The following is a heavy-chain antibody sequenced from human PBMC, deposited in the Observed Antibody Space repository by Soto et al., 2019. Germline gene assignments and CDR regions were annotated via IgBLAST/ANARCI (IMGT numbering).Heavy chain of an antibody. V-gene: IGHV3-30*18. D-gene: IGHD5-12*01. J-gene: IGHJ4*02. Sequence: GGSLRLSCAASGFTFSSYGMHWVRQAPGKGLEWVAVISYDGSNKYYADSVKGRFTISRDNSKNTLYLQMNSLRAEDTAVYYCAKDRAFYSWLRWGQESDGFDYWGQGTLVTVSS. CDR2: ISYDGSNK. CDR3: AKDRAFYSWLRWGQESDGFDY. CDR1: GFTFSSYG.